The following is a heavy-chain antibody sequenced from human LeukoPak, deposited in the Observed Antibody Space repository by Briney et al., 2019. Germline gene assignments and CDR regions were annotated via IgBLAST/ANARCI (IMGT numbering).Heavy chain of an antibody. D-gene: IGHD4-17*01. Sequence: SETLSLTCTVSGGSISSGGYYWSWIRQPPGKGLEWIGYIYHSGSTYYNPSLKSRVTISVGTSKNQFSLKLSSVTAADTAVYYCARDAYGDPSRFDPWGQGTLVTVSS. CDR1: GGSISSGGYY. J-gene: IGHJ5*02. CDR2: IYHSGST. V-gene: IGHV4-30-2*05. CDR3: ARDAYGDPSRFDP.